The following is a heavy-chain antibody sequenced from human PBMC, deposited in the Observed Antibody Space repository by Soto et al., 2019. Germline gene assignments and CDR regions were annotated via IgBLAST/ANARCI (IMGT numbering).Heavy chain of an antibody. CDR3: ARHVRYSSGWPNYYYYGMDV. CDR1: GYSFTSYW. V-gene: IGHV5-10-1*01. CDR2: IDPSDSYT. J-gene: IGHJ6*02. Sequence: GESLKISCKGSGYSFTSYWISWVRQMPGKGLEWMGRIDPSDSYTNYSPSFQGHVTISADKSISTAYLQWSSLKASDTAMYYCARHVRYSSGWPNYYYYGMDVWGQGTTVTVS. D-gene: IGHD6-19*01.